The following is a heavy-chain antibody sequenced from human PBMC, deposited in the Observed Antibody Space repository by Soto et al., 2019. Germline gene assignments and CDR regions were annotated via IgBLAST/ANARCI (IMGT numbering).Heavy chain of an antibody. V-gene: IGHV1-46*01. D-gene: IGHD2-21*02. J-gene: IGHJ6*02. CDR1: GYIFTAYS. Sequence: ASVKVSCKTSGYIFTAYSMHWVRQAPGQGLEWMGVVNPSGGSAHYAQSFEGRVTLTRDTSISTAYMELSKLISDDTAVYYCATQFHHCGGDCYRGPYFGMDVWGQGTTVTVSS. CDR3: ATQFHHCGGDCYRGPYFGMDV. CDR2: VNPSGGSA.